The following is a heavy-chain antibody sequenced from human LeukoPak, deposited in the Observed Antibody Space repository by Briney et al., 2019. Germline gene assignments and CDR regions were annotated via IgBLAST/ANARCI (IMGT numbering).Heavy chain of an antibody. V-gene: IGHV4-4*07. CDR2: IYTSGST. CDR1: GGSINSYY. CDR3: ARNTYYYDSSGQIDY. Sequence: SETLSLTCTVSGGSINSYYWSWIRQPAGKGLEWIGRIYTSGSTNYNPSLKSRVTMSVDTSKNQFSLKLSSVTAADTAVYHCARNTYYYDSSGQIDYWGQGTLVTVSS. D-gene: IGHD3-22*01. J-gene: IGHJ4*02.